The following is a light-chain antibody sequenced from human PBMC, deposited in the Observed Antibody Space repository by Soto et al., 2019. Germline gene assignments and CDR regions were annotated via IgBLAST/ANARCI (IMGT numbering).Light chain of an antibody. V-gene: IGKV3-20*01. CDR1: QSISSNY. CDR2: GAS. Sequence: EIVLTQSPGTLSLSPGERATLSCRASQSISSNYLAWYQQKPGQAPRLLIYGASSRATGIPDRFSGSGSGTDFTLTISRLEPEDFAVHYCQQYASSPPRTFGQGTKLEIK. CDR3: QQYASSPPRT. J-gene: IGKJ2*01.